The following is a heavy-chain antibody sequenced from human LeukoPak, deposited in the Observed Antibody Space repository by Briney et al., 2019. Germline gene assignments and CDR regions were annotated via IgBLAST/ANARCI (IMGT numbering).Heavy chain of an antibody. D-gene: IGHD6-13*01. CDR1: GFTFSSYA. CDR3: ARDVSAAGKAFDI. Sequence: GSLRLSCAASGFTFSSYAMHWVRQAPGKGLEWVAVISYDGSNKYYADSVKGRFTISRDNSKNTLYLQMNSLRAEDTAVYYCARDVSAAGKAFDIWGQGTMVTVSS. V-gene: IGHV3-30-3*01. CDR2: ISYDGSNK. J-gene: IGHJ3*02.